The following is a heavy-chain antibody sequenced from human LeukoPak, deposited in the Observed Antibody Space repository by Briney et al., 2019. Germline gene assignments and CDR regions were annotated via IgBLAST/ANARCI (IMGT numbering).Heavy chain of an antibody. CDR1: GYTLTNYY. CDR3: AREQGSTGYFEY. CDR2: INPIGGST. J-gene: IGHJ4*02. V-gene: IGHV1-46*01. Sequence: ASVKVSCKASGYTLTNYYMQWVRQAPGQGLEWMGMINPIGGSTTYAQKFQGRLTMTRDMSTSTVYMDLSSLRSEDTAVYYCAREQGSTGYFEYWGQGTLVTVSS. D-gene: IGHD2-2*01.